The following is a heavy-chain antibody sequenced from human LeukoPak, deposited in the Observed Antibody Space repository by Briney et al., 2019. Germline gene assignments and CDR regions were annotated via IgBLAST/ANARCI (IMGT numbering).Heavy chain of an antibody. Sequence: GGSLRLSCAGSGFTFGGYWMHWVRQAPGKGLEWVANINHGGRDKYYVDSVKGRFTISRDNAKNSLFLQVNSLRAEDTAVYYCARGLRVVPVARIGGYNYMDVXGXGTTVTVSS. CDR3: ARGLRVVPVARIGGYNYMDV. J-gene: IGHJ6*03. V-gene: IGHV3-7*01. CDR1: GFTFGGYW. D-gene: IGHD2-2*01. CDR2: INHGGRDK.